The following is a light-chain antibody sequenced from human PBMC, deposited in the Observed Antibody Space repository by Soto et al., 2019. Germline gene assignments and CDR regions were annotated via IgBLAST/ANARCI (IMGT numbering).Light chain of an antibody. V-gene: IGLV4-60*03. Sequence: QSVLTQSSSASASPGSSVKLTCTLSSGHWNYVIAWHQQRPGKAPRYLMKLEISGNNNKGSGLPDRFSGSSSGPDRYLTISNLQSEDEADYYCETWATNTVIFGGGTKLTVL. CDR1: SGHWNYV. CDR3: ETWATNTVI. CDR2: LEISGNN. J-gene: IGLJ2*01.